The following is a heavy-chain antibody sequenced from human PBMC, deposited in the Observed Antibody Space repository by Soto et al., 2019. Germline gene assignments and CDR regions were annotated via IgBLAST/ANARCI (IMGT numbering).Heavy chain of an antibody. J-gene: IGHJ4*02. CDR2: INHSGST. CDR3: AMKSGSYYFRLIDY. CDR1: GGSFSGYY. V-gene: IGHV4-34*01. Sequence: PSETLSLTCAVYGGSFSGYYWSWIRQPPGKGLEWIGEINHSGSTNYNPSHKSRVTISVDTSKNQFSLKLSSVTAADTAVYYCAMKSGSYYFRLIDYWGPGTLVTVSS. D-gene: IGHD1-26*01.